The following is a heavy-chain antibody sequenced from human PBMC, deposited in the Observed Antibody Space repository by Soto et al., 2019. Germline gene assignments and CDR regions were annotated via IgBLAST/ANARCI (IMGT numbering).Heavy chain of an antibody. D-gene: IGHD3-10*01. CDR2: IHHSGST. CDR3: VRGVLS. J-gene: IGHJ1*01. Sequence: QVQLQESGPGLVKASQTLSLTCNVSGGSISSGGYYWTWIRQHPGKGLEWIGNIHHSGSTFYNPSLXSXVSISVDTSKNQFSLKLSSVTAADPAVYFCVRGVLSWGQGTLVTVSS. V-gene: IGHV4-31*03. CDR1: GGSISSGGYY.